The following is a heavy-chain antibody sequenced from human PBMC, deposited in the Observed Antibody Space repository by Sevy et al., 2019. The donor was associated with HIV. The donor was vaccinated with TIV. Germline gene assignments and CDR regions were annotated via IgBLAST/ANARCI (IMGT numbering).Heavy chain of an antibody. CDR1: AITIRDYW. V-gene: IGHV3-7*02. CDR2: INPDGTRI. D-gene: IGHD2-15*01. J-gene: IGHJ4*02. Sequence: GGSLRLSCEASAITIRDYWMSWVRQAPGKGLEWVANINPDGTRIYYADSVKGRFTISRDNAKTSVFLQMSSLRAEDTAVYYCVRAIQLAASYWGQGTLVTASS. CDR3: VRAIQLAASY.